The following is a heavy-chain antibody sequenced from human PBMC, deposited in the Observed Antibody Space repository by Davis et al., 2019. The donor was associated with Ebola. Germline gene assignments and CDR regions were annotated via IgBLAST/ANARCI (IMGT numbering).Heavy chain of an antibody. Sequence: GGSLRLSCKGSGYSFTSYWIGWVRQMPGKGLEWMGIIYPGDSDTRYSPSFQGQVTISADKSISTAYLQWSSLKASDTAMYYCARLRVLRFLEWLLPGDYWGQGTLVTVSS. CDR1: GYSFTSYW. V-gene: IGHV5-51*01. J-gene: IGHJ4*02. CDR3: ARLRVLRFLEWLLPGDY. D-gene: IGHD3-3*01. CDR2: IYPGDSDT.